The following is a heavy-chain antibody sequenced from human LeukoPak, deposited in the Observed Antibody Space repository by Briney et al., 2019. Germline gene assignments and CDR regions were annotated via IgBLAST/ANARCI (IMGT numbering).Heavy chain of an antibody. CDR2: IYSGGST. CDR3: ARDQLFDAFDI. CDR1: GFTFSSNY. Sequence: PGRSLRLSCAASGFTFSSNYMSWVRQAPGKGLEWVSVIYSGGSTYYADSVKGRFTISRDNSKNTLYLQMNSLRAEDTAVYYCARDQLFDAFDIWGQGTMVTVSS. D-gene: IGHD1-1*01. V-gene: IGHV3-66*01. J-gene: IGHJ3*02.